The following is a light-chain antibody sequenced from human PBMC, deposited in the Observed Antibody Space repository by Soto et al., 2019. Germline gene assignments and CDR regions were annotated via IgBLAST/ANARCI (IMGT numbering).Light chain of an antibody. CDR1: SSDVGGYNW. CDR3: SSSSASGIHV. J-gene: IGLJ2*01. Sequence: QSALTQPASVSGAPGQSITISCPGTSSDVGGYNWVAWYQQHPGKVPKLMIYEVSNRPSGVSNRFSGSKSGNTASLTISGLQAEDEAHYYCSSSSASGIHVFGGGTKVTVL. CDR2: EVS. V-gene: IGLV2-14*01.